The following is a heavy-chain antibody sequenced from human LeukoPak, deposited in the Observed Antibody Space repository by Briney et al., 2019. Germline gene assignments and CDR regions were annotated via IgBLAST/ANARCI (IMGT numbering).Heavy chain of an antibody. Sequence: PSETLSLACTVSGGSISTYYWSWIRQPAGKGLEWIGRIYTSGSTKYNPSLKSRVTMSVDTSKNQFSLKLSSVTAADTAIYYCAKEGYNSPWYWGQGTLVIVSS. CDR2: IYTSGST. V-gene: IGHV4-4*07. J-gene: IGHJ4*02. D-gene: IGHD1-14*01. CDR1: GGSISTYY. CDR3: AKEGYNSPWY.